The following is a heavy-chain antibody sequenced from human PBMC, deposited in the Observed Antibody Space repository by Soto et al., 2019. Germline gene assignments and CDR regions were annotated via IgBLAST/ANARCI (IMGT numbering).Heavy chain of an antibody. J-gene: IGHJ5*02. CDR1: GYTFTSYY. D-gene: IGHD2-15*01. Sequence: QVQLVQSGAEVKKPGASVKVSCKASGYTFTSYYMHWVRQAPGQGLEWMGIINPSGGSTRYAQKCQGRVTIARDTSTSTVYRELSSLRSEDTAVYYCARGGIAARAGIVVVVAPTGWFDPWGQGTLVTVSS. CDR3: ARGGIAARAGIVVVVAPTGWFDP. V-gene: IGHV1-46*03. CDR2: INPSGGST.